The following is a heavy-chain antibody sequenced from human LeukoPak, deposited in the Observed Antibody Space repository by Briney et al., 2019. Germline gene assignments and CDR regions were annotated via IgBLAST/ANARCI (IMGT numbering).Heavy chain of an antibody. Sequence: SETLSLTCTVSGGSISSSSYYWGWIRQPPGKGLEWIGSVYHSGSTYYNPSLKSRVTIPVDTSKNQFSLKLSSVTAADTAVYYCARRRNWNYGGYFDYWGQGALVTVSS. D-gene: IGHD1-7*01. CDR2: VYHSGST. V-gene: IGHV4-39*07. CDR3: ARRRNWNYGGYFDY. J-gene: IGHJ4*02. CDR1: GGSISSSSYY.